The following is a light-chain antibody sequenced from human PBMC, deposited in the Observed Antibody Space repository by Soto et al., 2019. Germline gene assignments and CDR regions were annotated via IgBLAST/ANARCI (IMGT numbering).Light chain of an antibody. Sequence: DSQMTQSPSTLSASVGDGVTITCRASQNISVWLAWYQQRPGKAPKFLIYDASTLETGVSSRFSGSGSGTDVTLTIRNLQPDDFATYYFQQYDSSSPTFGQGTKREIK. J-gene: IGKJ2*01. CDR2: DAS. CDR3: QQYDSSSPT. V-gene: IGKV1-5*01. CDR1: QNISVW.